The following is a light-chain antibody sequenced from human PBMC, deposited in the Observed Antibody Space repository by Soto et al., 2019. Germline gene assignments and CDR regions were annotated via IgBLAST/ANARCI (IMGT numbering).Light chain of an antibody. CDR3: SPYRTYRTLEV. J-gene: IGLJ1*01. CDR1: NTDIGGYNY. V-gene: IGLV2-14*03. CDR2: DVS. Sequence: QSVLTQPDSVSGSPGESITISCTRTNTDIGGYNYVSWYQQHPGKAPKLVIYDVSSRPSGVSSRFSFSNSGYTAPLTISGLQADDHATYYCSPYRTYRTLEVSGPGTKVTVL.